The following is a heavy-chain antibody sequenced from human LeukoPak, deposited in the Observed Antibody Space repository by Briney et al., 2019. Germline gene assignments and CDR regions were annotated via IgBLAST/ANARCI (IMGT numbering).Heavy chain of an antibody. CDR3: ARHRAEKPYYMDV. CDR2: IYHSGST. D-gene: IGHD5-24*01. CDR1: GYSISSGYY. Sequence: SETLSLTCAVSGYSISSGYYWGWIRQPPGKGLEWIGSIYHSGSTYYNPSLKSRVTISVDTSKNQFSLKLSSVTAADTAVYYCARHRAEKPYYMDVWGKGTTVTVS. J-gene: IGHJ6*03. V-gene: IGHV4-38-2*01.